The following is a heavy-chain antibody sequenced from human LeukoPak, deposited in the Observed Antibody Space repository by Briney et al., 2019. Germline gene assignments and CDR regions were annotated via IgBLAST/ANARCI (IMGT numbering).Heavy chain of an antibody. CDR2: IYYSGST. CDR3: ARERGAVAGLFYYFYGMDV. Sequence: SETLSLTCTVSGGSISSYYWSWIRQPPGKGLEWIGYIYYSGSTNYNPSLKSRVTISVDTSKNQFSLKLSSVTAADTAVYYCARERGAVAGLFYYFYGMDVWGQGTTDTVSS. J-gene: IGHJ6*02. V-gene: IGHV4-59*01. D-gene: IGHD6-19*01. CDR1: GGSISSYY.